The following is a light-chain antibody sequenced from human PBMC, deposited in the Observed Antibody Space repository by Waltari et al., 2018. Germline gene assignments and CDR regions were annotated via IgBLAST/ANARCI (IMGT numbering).Light chain of an antibody. Sequence: QSVLTQPPSASGTPGPRFTIACSGSSSNLGSNYVYWYQQLPGTAPKLLIYRNNQRPSGVPDRFSGSKSGTSASLAISGLRSEDEADYYCAAWDDSLSGGVFGGGTKLTVL. CDR2: RNN. V-gene: IGLV1-47*01. CDR3: AAWDDSLSGGV. J-gene: IGLJ3*02. CDR1: SSNLGSNY.